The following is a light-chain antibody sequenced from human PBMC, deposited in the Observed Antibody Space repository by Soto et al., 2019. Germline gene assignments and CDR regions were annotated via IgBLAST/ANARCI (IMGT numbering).Light chain of an antibody. CDR1: QSVGSY. J-gene: IGKJ2*01. Sequence: EVVMTQSPSTLSVSLGGRATLSCRASQSVGSYLAWYQQRPGQPPRLLIYGASTRATGIPARFSGSGSGTEFSLTISSLQSEDFAVYYCQQYNTWPPRYTFGQGTKLEIK. CDR3: QQYNTWPPRYT. CDR2: GAS. V-gene: IGKV3-15*01.